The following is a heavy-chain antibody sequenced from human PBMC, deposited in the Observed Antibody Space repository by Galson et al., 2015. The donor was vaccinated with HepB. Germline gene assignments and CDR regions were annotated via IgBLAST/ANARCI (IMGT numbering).Heavy chain of an antibody. V-gene: IGHV3-33*01. J-gene: IGHJ4*02. CDR3: ARDPKIVGAYYLDH. CDR2: TYSDGSNK. CDR1: GFTFSSYG. Sequence: LRLSCAASGFTFSSYGMHWVRQAPGKGLEWVAVTYSDGSNKYYADSVKGRFTISRDNSKNTLYLQMNSLRAEDTAVYYCARDPKIVGAYYLDHWGQGTLVTVSS. D-gene: IGHD1-26*01.